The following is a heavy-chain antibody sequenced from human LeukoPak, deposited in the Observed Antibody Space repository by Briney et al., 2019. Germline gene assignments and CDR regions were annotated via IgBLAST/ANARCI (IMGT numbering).Heavy chain of an antibody. Sequence: PSETLSLTCTVSGGSISSYYWSWIRQPPGKGLEWLGYIYYSGSTNYNPSLKSRVTISVDTSKTQFSLKLSSVTAADTAVYYCAREGYSSGWYAYWGQGTLVTVSS. CDR1: GGSISSYY. V-gene: IGHV4-59*01. CDR2: IYYSGST. CDR3: AREGYSSGWYAY. J-gene: IGHJ4*02. D-gene: IGHD6-19*01.